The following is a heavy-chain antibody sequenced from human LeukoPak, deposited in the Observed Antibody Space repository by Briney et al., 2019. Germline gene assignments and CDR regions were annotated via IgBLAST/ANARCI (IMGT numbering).Heavy chain of an antibody. V-gene: IGHV3-21*01. D-gene: IGHD2-15*01. J-gene: IGHJ4*02. CDR2: ITSSGRYI. CDR1: GFTFSSYS. Sequence: GGSLRLSCAASGFTFSSYSMNWVRQAPGKGLEWVSSITSSGRYIYYADSVKGRFTISRDNAKSSMWLQMSSLRAEDTAVYYCGRDQTPFYWGQGSLVTVSS. CDR3: GRDQTPFY.